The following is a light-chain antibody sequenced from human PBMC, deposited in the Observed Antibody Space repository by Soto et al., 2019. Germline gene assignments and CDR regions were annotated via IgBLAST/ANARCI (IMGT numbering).Light chain of an antibody. CDR2: KAS. CDR3: QQYSTYPWT. J-gene: IGKJ1*01. Sequence: DIQMTQSPSTLSASVGDRVTITCRASQSISSLSAWYQQKPGKAPKLLIYKASSLESGVPSEFSGRGAGTEFTLTISSLQPDDFATYYCQQYSTYPWTFGQGTKVEIK. V-gene: IGKV1-5*03. CDR1: QSISSL.